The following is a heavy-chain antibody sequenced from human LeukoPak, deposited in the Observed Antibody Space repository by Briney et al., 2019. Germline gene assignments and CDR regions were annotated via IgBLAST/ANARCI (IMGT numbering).Heavy chain of an antibody. Sequence: ASVKVSCKASGYTFTGYYTHWVRQAPGQGLEWMGWINPNSGGTNYAQKFQGRVTMTRDTSISTAYMELSRLRSDDTAVYYCARSSGYYYDLDYWGQGTLVTVSS. CDR2: INPNSGGT. V-gene: IGHV1-2*02. CDR3: ARSSGYYYDLDY. D-gene: IGHD3-22*01. CDR1: GYTFTGYY. J-gene: IGHJ4*02.